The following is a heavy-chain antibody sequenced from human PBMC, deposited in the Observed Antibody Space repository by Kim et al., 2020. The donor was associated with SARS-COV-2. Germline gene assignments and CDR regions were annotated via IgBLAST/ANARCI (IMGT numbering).Heavy chain of an antibody. V-gene: IGHV1-69*01. J-gene: IGHJ4*02. Sequence: QKFQGRVTITADESTSTAYMELSSLRSEDTAVYYCARGAIYSSFNSGFDYWGQGTLVTVSS. CDR3: ARGAIYSSFNSGFDY. D-gene: IGHD6-6*01.